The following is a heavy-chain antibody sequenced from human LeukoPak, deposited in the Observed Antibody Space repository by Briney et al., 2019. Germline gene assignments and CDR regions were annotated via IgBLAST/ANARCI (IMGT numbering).Heavy chain of an antibody. CDR2: IYYSGST. D-gene: IGHD5-18*01. J-gene: IGHJ4*02. CDR3: ARGGYSYGNVDY. Sequence: SETLSLTCTVSGGSISSYYWSWIRQPPGKGLEWIGYIYYSGSTNYNPSLKSRVTISVDTSKNQFSLKPSSVTAADTAVYYCARGGYSYGNVDYWGQGTLVTVSS. V-gene: IGHV4-59*01. CDR1: GGSISSYY.